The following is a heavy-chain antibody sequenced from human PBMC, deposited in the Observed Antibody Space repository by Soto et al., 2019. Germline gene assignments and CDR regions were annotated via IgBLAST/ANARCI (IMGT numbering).Heavy chain of an antibody. CDR3: ARDGRLASLGDY. CDR1: GGSINTVSYY. Sequence: QVQLQESGPGLVKPSQTPSLTCTVSGGSINTVSYYWSWIRQHPGKGLEWIGYIYYSGSTYYNPSLKSRVTISVDTSKNQFSLKLKSVTAADTAVYYCARDGRLASLGDYWGQGTLVTVSS. CDR2: IYYSGST. D-gene: IGHD6-19*01. V-gene: IGHV4-31*03. J-gene: IGHJ4*02.